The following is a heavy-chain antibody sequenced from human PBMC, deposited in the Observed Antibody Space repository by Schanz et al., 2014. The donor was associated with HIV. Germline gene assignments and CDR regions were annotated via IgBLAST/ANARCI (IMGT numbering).Heavy chain of an antibody. V-gene: IGHV1-8*02. CDR1: GYSFTSYD. D-gene: IGHD3-22*01. CDR3: ARDSTDYYDSSGYQY. CDR2: VNPKSGNT. Sequence: QVQLVQSGAEVQKPGASVKVSCKASGYSFTSYDINWVRQATGQGLEWMGWVNPKSGNTNYAQNLQGRVTMTTDTFTSTAYMELRSLRSDETAVYYCARDSTDYYDSSGYQYWGQGTLVTVSS. J-gene: IGHJ4*02.